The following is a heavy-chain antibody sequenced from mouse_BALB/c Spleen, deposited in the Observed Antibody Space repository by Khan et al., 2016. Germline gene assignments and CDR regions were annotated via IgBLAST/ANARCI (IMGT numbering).Heavy chain of an antibody. Sequence: EVQLQESGPSLVKPSQTLSLTCSVTGDSITSGYWNWIRKFPGHKLEYMGYISYSGSTYYNPSLKSRISITRDTSKNQYYLQLHSVTTEDTATYYCARDYDGYYSLGYWGQGTTLTVSS. CDR2: ISYSGST. D-gene: IGHD2-3*01. CDR3: ARDYDGYYSLGY. V-gene: IGHV3-8*02. CDR1: GDSITSGY. J-gene: IGHJ2*01.